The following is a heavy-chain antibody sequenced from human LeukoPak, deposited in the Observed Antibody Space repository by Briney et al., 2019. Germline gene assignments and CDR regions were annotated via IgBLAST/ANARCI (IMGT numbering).Heavy chain of an antibody. CDR1: GGSISSGDYY. V-gene: IGHV4-30-4*08. CDR2: IYYSGST. Sequence: SETLSLTCTVSGGSISSGDYYWSWIRQPPGKGLEWIGYIYYSGSTYYNPSLKSRVTISVDTSKNQFSLKLSPVTAADTAVYYCARNLVPAAFDYWGQGTLVTVSS. CDR3: ARNLVPAAFDY. J-gene: IGHJ4*02. D-gene: IGHD2-2*01.